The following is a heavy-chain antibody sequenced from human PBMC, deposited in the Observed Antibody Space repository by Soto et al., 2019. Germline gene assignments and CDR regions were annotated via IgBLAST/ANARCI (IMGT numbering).Heavy chain of an antibody. CDR2: IYHSGST. J-gene: IGHJ4*02. Sequence: SETLSLTCAVSGGSISSSNWWSWVRQPPGKGLEWIGEIYHSGSTNYNPSLKSRVTISVDTSKNQFSLKLSSVTAADTAVYYCARHESSSGPRSWYFDYWGQGTLVTVSS. CDR1: GGSISSSNW. V-gene: IGHV4-4*02. CDR3: ARHESSSGPRSWYFDY. D-gene: IGHD6-6*01.